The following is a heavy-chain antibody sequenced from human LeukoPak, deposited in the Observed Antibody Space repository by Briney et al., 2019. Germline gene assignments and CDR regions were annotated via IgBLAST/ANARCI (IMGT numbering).Heavy chain of an antibody. J-gene: IGHJ5*02. CDR2: ISGSGGST. V-gene: IGHV3-23*01. CDR1: GFTFSSYA. Sequence: QPGGSLRLSCAASGFTFSSYAMGWVRQAPGKGLEWVSAISGSGGSTYYADSVKGRFTISRDNSKNTLYLQMNSLRAEDTAVYYCARIRFLEPSNWFDPWGQGTLVTVSS. D-gene: IGHD3-3*01. CDR3: ARIRFLEPSNWFDP.